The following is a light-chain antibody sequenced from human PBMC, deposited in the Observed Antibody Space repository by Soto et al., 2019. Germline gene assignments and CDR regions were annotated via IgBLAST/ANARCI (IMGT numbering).Light chain of an antibody. Sequence: EIVLTQSPGPLSLSPGESATLSCRASQSVSSSYLAWYQQKPGQAPRLLIYGASSRATGIPDRFSGSGSGTDFTLTISRLEAEDFAVYYCQQYGSSPLTFGGGTRV. J-gene: IGKJ4*01. CDR1: QSVSSSY. V-gene: IGKV3-20*01. CDR3: QQYGSSPLT. CDR2: GAS.